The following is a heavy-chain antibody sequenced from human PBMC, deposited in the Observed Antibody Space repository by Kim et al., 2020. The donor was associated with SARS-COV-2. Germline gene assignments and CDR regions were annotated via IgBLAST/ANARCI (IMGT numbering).Heavy chain of an antibody. Sequence: GGSRRLSCAASGFTFSSYWMTWVRQAPGKGLEWVANIKQDGNQKYYVDSVKGRFTISRDNAKNSLYLQMNSLRAEDTAVYYCARDGDLYSSGKEAFDIWG. CDR2: IKQDGNQK. CDR3: ARDGDLYSSGKEAFDI. CDR1: GFTFSSYW. V-gene: IGHV3-7*01. J-gene: IGHJ3*02. D-gene: IGHD6-19*01.